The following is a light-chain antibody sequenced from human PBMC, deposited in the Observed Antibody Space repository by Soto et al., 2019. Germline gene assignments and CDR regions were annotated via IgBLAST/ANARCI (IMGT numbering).Light chain of an antibody. J-gene: IGKJ4*01. CDR3: QQYIGWPN. CDR1: QSVSSN. V-gene: IGKV3-15*01. Sequence: ETVMTQSPATLSVSPGEEVTLSFRASQSVSSNLAWYQQKRGQAPRLLIYGTSSRATGIPARFSGSGSETEFTLTISGLQSEDFAVYYCQQYIGWPNFGGGTKVDI. CDR2: GTS.